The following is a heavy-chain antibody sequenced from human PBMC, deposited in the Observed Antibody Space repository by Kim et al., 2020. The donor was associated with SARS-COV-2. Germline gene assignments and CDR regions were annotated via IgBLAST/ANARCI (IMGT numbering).Heavy chain of an antibody. CDR1: GFTFSSYG. V-gene: IGHV3-30*18. D-gene: IGHD6-13*01. J-gene: IGHJ4*02. CDR2: ISYDGSNK. Sequence: GGSLRLSCAASGFTFSSYGMHWVRQAPGKGLEWVAVISYDGSNKYYADSVKGRFTISRDNSKNTLYLQMNSLRAEDTAVYYCAKALGISSWDEYYFDYWGQGTLVTVSS. CDR3: AKALGISSWDEYYFDY.